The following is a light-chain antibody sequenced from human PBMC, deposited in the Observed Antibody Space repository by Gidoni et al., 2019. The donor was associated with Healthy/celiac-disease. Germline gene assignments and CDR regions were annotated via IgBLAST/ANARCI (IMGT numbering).Light chain of an antibody. CDR1: QGISSD. V-gene: IGKV1-9*01. J-gene: IGKJ1*01. Sequence: DIQLTQSPSFLSASVGDRVTITYRASQGISSDLAWYQQKPGKAPRLLIYYTSTLQTGIPPSFSGSGSGTDFTLTISSLQPEDFATYYCQQYKAYPWTFGQGTKVEFK. CDR3: QQYKAYPWT. CDR2: YTS.